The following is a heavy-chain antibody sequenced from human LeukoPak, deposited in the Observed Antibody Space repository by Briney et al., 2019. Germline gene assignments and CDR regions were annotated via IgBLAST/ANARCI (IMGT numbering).Heavy chain of an antibody. CDR3: ARAYQLLFYFDY. Sequence: GASVKVSCRASGYTFTGYYMHWVRQAPGQGLEWMGWINPNSGGTNYAQKFQGRVTMTRDTSISTAYMGLSRLRSDDTAVYYCARAYQLLFYFDYWGQGTPVTVSS. J-gene: IGHJ4*02. V-gene: IGHV1-2*02. D-gene: IGHD2-2*01. CDR1: GYTFTGYY. CDR2: INPNSGGT.